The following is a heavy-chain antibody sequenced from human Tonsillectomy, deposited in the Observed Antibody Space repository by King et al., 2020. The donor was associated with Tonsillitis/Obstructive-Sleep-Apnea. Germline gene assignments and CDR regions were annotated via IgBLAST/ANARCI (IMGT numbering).Heavy chain of an antibody. CDR2: IYPGDSVP. Sequence: EVQLVESGAEVKKPGESLKISCEGSGYSFTSYWIGWVRQMPGKGLEWMGIIYPGDSVPRYSPSLQGQVTISADKSISTAYLQWSSLKASDTAIYYCARQYTTSQQSDYWGQGTLVTVSS. J-gene: IGHJ4*02. V-gene: IGHV5-51*01. CDR1: GYSFTSYW. D-gene: IGHD6-6*01. CDR3: ARQYTTSQQSDY.